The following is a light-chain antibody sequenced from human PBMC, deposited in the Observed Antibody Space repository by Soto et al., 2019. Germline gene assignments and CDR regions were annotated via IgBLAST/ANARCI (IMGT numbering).Light chain of an antibody. V-gene: IGLV1-47*02. Sequence: QSALTQPPSASGSPGQSVTISCTGTRSDVGGYNYVYWYQQFPGAAPKLVMFVNNLRPSGVPDRFSGSKSGTSASLAISGLRPEDEADFYCAVWDDSLNAWVFGGGTKLTVL. J-gene: IGLJ3*02. CDR3: AVWDDSLNAWV. CDR2: VNN. CDR1: RSDVGGYNY.